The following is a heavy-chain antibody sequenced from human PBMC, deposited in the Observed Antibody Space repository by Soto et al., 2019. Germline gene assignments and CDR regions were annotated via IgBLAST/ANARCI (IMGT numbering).Heavy chain of an antibody. V-gene: IGHV4-59*01. D-gene: IGHD2-15*01. CDR3: ARAWGRVFDY. CDR1: GGSISSYY. CDR2: IYYSGST. Sequence: QVQLQVLGAGLVKPSETLSLTCTVSGGSISSYYWSWIRQPPGKGLEWIGYIYYSGSTNYNPSLKSRVTISVDTSKNQFSLKLSSVTAADTAVYYCARAWGRVFDYWGQGTLVTVSS. J-gene: IGHJ4*02.